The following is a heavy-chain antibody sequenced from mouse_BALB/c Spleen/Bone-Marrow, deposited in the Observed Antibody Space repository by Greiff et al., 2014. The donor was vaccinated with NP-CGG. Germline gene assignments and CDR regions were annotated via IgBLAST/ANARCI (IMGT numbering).Heavy chain of an antibody. Sequence: KLQELGPSLMKPSQTLSLTCSVSGDSITSGYWNWIRKFPGDKLEYMGYISYSGSTYYNPSLKSRISITRDTSKNHYYLQLNSVTAEDSATYYCATYDGYYFDYWGQGTTLTVSS. CDR1: GDSITSGY. CDR2: ISYSGST. CDR3: ATYDGYYFDY. D-gene: IGHD1-2*01. J-gene: IGHJ2*01. V-gene: IGHV3-8*02.